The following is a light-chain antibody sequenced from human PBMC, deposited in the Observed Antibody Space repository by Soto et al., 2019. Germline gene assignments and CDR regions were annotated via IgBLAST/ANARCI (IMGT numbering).Light chain of an antibody. Sequence: DIKLTQSPSTLSASVGDRVTITCRASQSISSWLAWCQQKPGKAPKFLIYKTSNLESGVPSRFSGSGSGTEFTLAISRLQPDDFATYYCQYYNNYCWTFGKGTKVEIK. CDR3: QYYNNYCWT. V-gene: IGKV1-5*03. CDR2: KTS. J-gene: IGKJ1*01. CDR1: QSISSW.